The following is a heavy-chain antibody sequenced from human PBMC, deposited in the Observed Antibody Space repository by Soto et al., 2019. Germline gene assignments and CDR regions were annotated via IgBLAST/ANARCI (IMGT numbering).Heavy chain of an antibody. J-gene: IGHJ6*02. D-gene: IGHD4-4*01. CDR2: MSGSGSGT. CDR1: AFRFSTYD. V-gene: IGHV3-23*01. CDR3: VRQAKLTTVTANVGYYYGLDV. Sequence: DVQLLESGGGLVQPGGSLRLSCAASAFRFSTYDMSWVRQAPGKGLEWVSVMSGSGSGTYYADSVKGRFTISRDNSKNTLYLQMNSLRAEDTAVYYCVRQAKLTTVTANVGYYYGLDVWGQGTTVTVSS.